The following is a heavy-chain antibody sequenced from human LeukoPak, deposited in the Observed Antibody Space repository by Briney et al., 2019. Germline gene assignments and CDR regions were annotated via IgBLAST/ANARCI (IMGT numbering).Heavy chain of an antibody. V-gene: IGHV1-69*05. CDR1: GGTFSSYA. J-gene: IGHJ5*02. CDR3: ARTKAVAGTVDWFDP. CDR2: IIPIFGTA. D-gene: IGHD6-19*01. Sequence: ASVKVSCKASGGTFSSYAISWVRQAPGQGLEWMGGIIPIFGTANYAQKFQGRVVITTDESTSTAYMELSSLRSEDTAVYYCARTKAVAGTVDWFDPWGQGTLVTVSS.